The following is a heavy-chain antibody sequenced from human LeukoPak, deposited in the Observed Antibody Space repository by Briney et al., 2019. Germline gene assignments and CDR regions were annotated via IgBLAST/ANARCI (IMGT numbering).Heavy chain of an antibody. D-gene: IGHD3-16*01. CDR2: ISGSGGST. CDR3: AKGGPYDYIWGSLGDAFDI. CDR1: GFTFSSYA. Sequence: PGGSLRLSCAASGFTFSSYAMSWVRQAPGKGLEWVSAISGSGGSTYYADSVKGRFTISRDNSKNTLYLQMNSLRAEGTAVYYCAKGGPYDYIWGSLGDAFDIWGQGTMVTVSS. J-gene: IGHJ3*02. V-gene: IGHV3-23*01.